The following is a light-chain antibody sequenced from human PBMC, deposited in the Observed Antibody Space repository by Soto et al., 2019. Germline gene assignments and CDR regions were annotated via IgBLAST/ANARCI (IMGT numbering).Light chain of an antibody. V-gene: IGKV3-20*01. CDR2: RAS. Sequence: EIVLTQSPGTLSLSPGERATLSCRASQTISSSFLAWYQQEPGQAARLLIYRASRRAPGIPDMFSGSGSWTDFTLTISRLEPEDFVVYYCHQFGSSPLDTFGPGTKVEIK. J-gene: IGKJ3*01. CDR1: QTISSSF. CDR3: HQFGSSPLDT.